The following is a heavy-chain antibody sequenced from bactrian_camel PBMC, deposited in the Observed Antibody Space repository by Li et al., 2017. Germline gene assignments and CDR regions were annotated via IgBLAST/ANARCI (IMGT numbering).Heavy chain of an antibody. CDR1: GYTSNDYC. V-gene: IGHV3S67*01. J-gene: IGHJ4*01. CDR2: MYTGTRA. D-gene: IGHD4*01. Sequence: QLVESGGGSVQVGGSLTLSCVVSGYTSNDYCIGWFRQGPGKARERVVSMYTGTRAYLADSVKGRFTISQDKAKNSFYLQMDSLKPDDTSRYFCAASRGRILYSVLADYMYNDWGQGTQVTVS. CDR3: AASRGRILYSVLADYMYND.